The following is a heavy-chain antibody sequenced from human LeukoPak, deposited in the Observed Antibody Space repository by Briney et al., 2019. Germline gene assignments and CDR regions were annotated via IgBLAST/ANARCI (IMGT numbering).Heavy chain of an antibody. CDR2: INHSGST. V-gene: IGHV4-34*01. CDR3: ARRGHDYVWGRYRSDWFDP. CDR1: GGSFSGYY. J-gene: IGHJ5*02. Sequence: SETLSLTCAVYGGSFSGYYWSWIRQPPGKGLEWIGEINHSGSTNYNPSLKSRVTISVDTSKNQFSLKLSSVTAADTAVYYCARRGHDYVWGRYRSDWFDPWGQGTLVTVSS. D-gene: IGHD3-16*02.